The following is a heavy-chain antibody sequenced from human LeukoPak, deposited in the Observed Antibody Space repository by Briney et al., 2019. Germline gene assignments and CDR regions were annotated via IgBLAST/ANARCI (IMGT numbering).Heavy chain of an antibody. V-gene: IGHV3-53*01. CDR3: SRHCSGENCYAGPLDF. CDR1: AFSDKSNY. CDR2: SYSGGST. D-gene: IGHD2-8*02. J-gene: IGHJ4*02. Sequence: GGSMRLSCVASAFSDKSNYMSWVRQAPGKGLEWVSVSYSGGSTYYEDSVKGRFTVSSDVSKNTLYLQMNNLRGEDTAVYCASRHCSGENCYAGPLDFWGQGIQVTVSS.